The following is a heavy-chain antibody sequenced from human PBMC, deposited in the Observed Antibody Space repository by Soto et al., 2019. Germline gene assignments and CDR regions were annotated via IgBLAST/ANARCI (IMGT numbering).Heavy chain of an antibody. CDR1: GFSFSDYY. CDR2: ISSTGTYT. V-gene: IGHV3-11*06. CDR3: ARGAYYDILTGSIR. D-gene: IGHD3-9*01. Sequence: PGGSLRLSCAASGFSFSDYYMTWIRQAPGKGLEWVSYISSTGTYTNYADSVKGRFTISRDNAKNSLYLQMNSLRAEDTAVYYCARGAYYDILTGSIRWGQGTLVTVSS. J-gene: IGHJ4*02.